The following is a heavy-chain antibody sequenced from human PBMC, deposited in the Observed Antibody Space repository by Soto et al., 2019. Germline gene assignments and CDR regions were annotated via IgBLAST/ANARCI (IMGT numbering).Heavy chain of an antibody. CDR2: ISYDGSNK. CDR3: AKFNEVYDSSGYSSLDAFDI. CDR1: GFTFSSYG. J-gene: IGHJ3*02. D-gene: IGHD3-22*01. V-gene: IGHV3-30*18. Sequence: QVQLVESGGGVVQPGRSLRLSRAASGFTFSSYGMHWVRQAPGKGLEWVAVISYDGSNKYYADSVKGRFTISRDNSKNTLYLQMNSLRAEDTAVYYCAKFNEVYDSSGYSSLDAFDIWGQGTMVTVSS.